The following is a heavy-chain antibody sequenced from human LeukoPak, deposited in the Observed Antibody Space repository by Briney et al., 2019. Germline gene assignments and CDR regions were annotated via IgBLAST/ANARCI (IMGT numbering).Heavy chain of an antibody. Sequence: ASVKVSCKASGYSFNSQGMNWERQAPGQGLEWMGWINTDSGNPTYAQGFTGRFVFSLDSSVSTAYLQISNLMPEDTAKYYCAREILRFDIWGQGTMVIVSS. V-gene: IGHV7-4-1*02. CDR2: INTDSGNP. CDR1: GYSFNSQG. CDR3: AREILRFDI. J-gene: IGHJ3*02.